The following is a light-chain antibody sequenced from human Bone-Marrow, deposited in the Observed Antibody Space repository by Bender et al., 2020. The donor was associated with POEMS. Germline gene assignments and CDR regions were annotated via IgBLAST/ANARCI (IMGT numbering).Light chain of an antibody. CDR2: QDN. V-gene: IGLV3-1*01. J-gene: IGLJ3*02. Sequence: SYDLTQPLSVSVSPGQTATITCSGDKLGHKFTYWYQHKPGQSPVLVIYQDNNRPSLIPERFSGSNSGNTATLTISGTQAMDEADYYCQAWDSSTGVVFGGGTKLTVL. CDR1: KLGHKF. CDR3: QAWDSSTGVV.